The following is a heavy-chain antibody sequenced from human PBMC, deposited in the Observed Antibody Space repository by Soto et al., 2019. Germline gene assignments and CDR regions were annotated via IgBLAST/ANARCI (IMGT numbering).Heavy chain of an antibody. CDR3: AKDFSGCSGGSYSESLYFFDY. Sequence: EVQLLESGGGLVQPGGSLRLSCAASGFTFSSYAMSWVRQAPGKGLEWVSAISGSGGSTYYADSVKGRFTISRDNSKNTPDLQMNSLGAEDTAVYYCAKDFSGCSGGSYSESLYFFDYWGQGTLVTVSS. CDR2: ISGSGGST. CDR1: GFTFSSYA. V-gene: IGHV3-23*01. J-gene: IGHJ4*02. D-gene: IGHD2-15*01.